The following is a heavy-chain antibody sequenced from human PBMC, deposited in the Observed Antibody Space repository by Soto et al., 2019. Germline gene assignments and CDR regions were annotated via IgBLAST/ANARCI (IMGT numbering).Heavy chain of an antibody. CDR1: GYTFTTYW. CDR2: IYPGDSDT. V-gene: IGHV5-51*01. CDR3: RRLDSSYYFDY. D-gene: IGHD6-6*01. Sequence: PGESLKISCKGSGYTFTTYWIGWVRQMPGKGLEWMGIIYPGDSDTTYSPSFQGQVTISADKSISTAYLQWNSLKASDSAMYYCRRLDSSYYFDYWGQGNLVTVSS. J-gene: IGHJ4*02.